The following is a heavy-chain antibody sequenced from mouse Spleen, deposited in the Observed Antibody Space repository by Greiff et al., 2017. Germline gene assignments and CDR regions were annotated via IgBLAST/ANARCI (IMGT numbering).Heavy chain of an antibody. CDR2: ISDGGSYT. CDR3: ARALYDGSSTAWVAY. J-gene: IGHJ3*01. V-gene: IGHV5-4*02. Sequence: VQLKESGGGLVKPGGSLKLSCAASGFTFSDYYMYWVSQTPEKRLEWVATISDGGSYTYYPDSVKGRFTISRDNAKNNLYLQMSSLKSEDTAMYYCARALYDGSSTAWVAYWGQGTLVTVSA. D-gene: IGHD1-1*01. CDR1: GFTFSDYY.